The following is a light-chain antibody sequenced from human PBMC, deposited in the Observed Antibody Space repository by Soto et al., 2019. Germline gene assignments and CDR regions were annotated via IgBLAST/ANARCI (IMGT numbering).Light chain of an antibody. V-gene: IGLV2-14*01. Sequence: QSVLTQPASVSGSPGQSIAISCTGTSSYIGSYNYVSWYQQHPGKAPKLMIHEVSNRPSGVSDRFSGSKSGNTASLTISGLQADDEADYYCSSHTTYSTRVFGTGTKLTVL. J-gene: IGLJ1*01. CDR1: SSYIGSYNY. CDR2: EVS. CDR3: SSHTTYSTRV.